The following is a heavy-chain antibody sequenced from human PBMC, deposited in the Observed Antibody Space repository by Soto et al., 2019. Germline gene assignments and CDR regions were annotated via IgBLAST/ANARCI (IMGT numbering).Heavy chain of an antibody. Sequence: SETLSLACAVYGGSFSGYYWSWIRQPPGKGLEWIGEINHSGSTNYNPSLQSRVTISVDTSKNQFSLKLSSVTAADTAVYYCAREHYYGSGSYYNYYYYMDVWGKGTTVTVSS. V-gene: IGHV4-34*01. CDR1: GGSFSGYY. CDR3: AREHYYGSGSYYNYYYYMDV. J-gene: IGHJ6*03. D-gene: IGHD3-10*01. CDR2: INHSGST.